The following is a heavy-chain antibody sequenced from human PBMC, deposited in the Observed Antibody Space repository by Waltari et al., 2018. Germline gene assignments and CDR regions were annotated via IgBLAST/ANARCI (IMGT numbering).Heavy chain of an antibody. V-gene: IGHV4-4*07. CDR2: IYTSGST. J-gene: IGHJ3*02. D-gene: IGHD3-22*01. CDR1: GGSISSYY. Sequence: QVQLQESGPGLVKPSETLSLTCTVSGGSISSYYWCWIRQPAGKGLEWIGRIYTSGSTNYNPSLKSRVTISVDKSKNQFSLKLSSVTAADTAVYYCARSYYYDSSGADAFDIWGQGTMVTVSS. CDR3: ARSYYYDSSGADAFDI.